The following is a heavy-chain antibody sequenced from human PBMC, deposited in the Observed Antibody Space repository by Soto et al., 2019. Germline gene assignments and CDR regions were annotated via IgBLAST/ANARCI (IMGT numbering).Heavy chain of an antibody. Sequence: QVQLVQSGAEVKKPGASVKVSCKASGYTFTSYAMHWVRQAPGQRLEWMGWINAGNGNTKYSQKFQGRVTITRDTSASTAYMELISLRSEDTDVYYCAREDAAPYSSSWYWFDPWGQGTLVTVSS. V-gene: IGHV1-3*01. CDR3: AREDAAPYSSSWYWFDP. CDR1: GYTFTSYA. J-gene: IGHJ5*02. D-gene: IGHD6-13*01. CDR2: INAGNGNT.